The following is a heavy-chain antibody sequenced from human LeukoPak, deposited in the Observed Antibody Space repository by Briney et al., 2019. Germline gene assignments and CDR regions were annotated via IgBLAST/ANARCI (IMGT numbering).Heavy chain of an antibody. CDR1: GGSISSGNW. Sequence: SETLSLTCAVSGGSISSGNWWSWVRQPPGKGLEWIGEIYHSGSTNYNPSLKSRVTISVDKSKNQFSLKLSSVTAADTAVYYCARGLTMVRGVRPFDYWGQGTLVTVSS. J-gene: IGHJ4*02. V-gene: IGHV4-4*02. D-gene: IGHD3-10*01. CDR3: ARGLTMVRGVRPFDY. CDR2: IYHSGST.